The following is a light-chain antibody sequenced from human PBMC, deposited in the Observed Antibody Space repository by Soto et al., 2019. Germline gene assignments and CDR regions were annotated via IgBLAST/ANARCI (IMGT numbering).Light chain of an antibody. CDR2: DVS. V-gene: IGLV2-14*01. CDR1: SSDVGGYNY. J-gene: IGLJ2*01. CDR3: SSYTSSSRV. Sequence: QSVLTQPASVSGSPGQSITISCTGTSSDVGGYNYVSWYQQHPGKAPKLMIYDVSNRPSGVSNRFSGSKSGNTASLTISGLQAEHEADYYCSSYTSSSRVFGGGTKLTVL.